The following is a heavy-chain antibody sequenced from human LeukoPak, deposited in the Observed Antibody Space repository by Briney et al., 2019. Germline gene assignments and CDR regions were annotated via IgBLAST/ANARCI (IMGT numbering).Heavy chain of an antibody. J-gene: IGHJ4*02. CDR2: ISGSGGST. CDR3: AKAPHSSSWLEHPYFDY. D-gene: IGHD6-13*01. Sequence: GGSLRLSCAASGFTFSSYAMSWVRQAPGKGLEWVSAISGSGGSTYYADSVKGRFTISRDNSKNTLYLQMNSLRAEDTAVYYCAKAPHSSSWLEHPYFDYWGQGTLVTVSS. V-gene: IGHV3-23*01. CDR1: GFTFSSYA.